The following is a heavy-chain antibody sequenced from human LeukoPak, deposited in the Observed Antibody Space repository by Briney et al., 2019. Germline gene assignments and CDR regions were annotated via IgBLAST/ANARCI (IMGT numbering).Heavy chain of an antibody. J-gene: IGHJ4*02. CDR1: GYTFTGYY. CDR2: IYPNSGAT. CDR3: GTLLSNGPFHY. Sequence: GASVKLSCKASGYTFTGYYMHWVRQAPGQGLEWMGRIYPNSGATKYAQKFQGRVTMTRDTSISTAYMELSGLRSDDTAVYYCGTLLSNGPFHYWGQGSLVTVSS. V-gene: IGHV1-2*02.